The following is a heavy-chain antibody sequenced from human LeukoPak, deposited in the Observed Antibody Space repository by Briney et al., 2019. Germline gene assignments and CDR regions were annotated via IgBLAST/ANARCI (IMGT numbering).Heavy chain of an antibody. CDR2: INWEGGGT. D-gene: IGHD1-26*01. CDR3: ANHLRATTTYIFFGLDV. J-gene: IGHJ6*02. CDR1: GFSFKDFG. V-gene: IGHV3-20*04. Sequence: SGGSLRLSCAATGFSFKDFGMHWVRQAPGKGLEWVSGINWEGGGTEYADSVKGRFTISRDNAKNSLYLQMSSLRPEDTALYYCANHLRATTTYIFFGLDVWGQGTTVTVSS.